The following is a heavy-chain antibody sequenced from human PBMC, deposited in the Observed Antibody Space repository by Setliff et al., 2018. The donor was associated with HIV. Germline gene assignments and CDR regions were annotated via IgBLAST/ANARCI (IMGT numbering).Heavy chain of an antibody. CDR3: ARAYFGSGIYY. D-gene: IGHD3-10*01. Sequence: PSETLSLTCTVSGGSISSYYWSWIRQPPGKVLEWLGHIYSSGSTNYNPSLKRRVTISVDTSKNQFSLKLYSVTAADTAVSYCARAYFGSGIYYWGQGTLVTVSS. V-gene: IGHV4-4*09. CDR2: IYSSGST. CDR1: GGSISSYY. J-gene: IGHJ4*02.